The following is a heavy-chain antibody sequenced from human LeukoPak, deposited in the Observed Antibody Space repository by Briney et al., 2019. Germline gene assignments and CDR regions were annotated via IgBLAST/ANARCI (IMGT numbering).Heavy chain of an antibody. CDR2: IYYSGST. CDR3: ARDSRSDWFDP. J-gene: IGHJ5*02. CDR1: GGSVGSGSYY. Sequence: PSETLSLTCTVSGGSVGSGSYYWSWIRQPPGKGLEWIGYIYYSGSTNYNPSLKSRVTISVDTSKNHFSLKLSSVTAADTAMYYCARDSRSDWFDPWGQGTLVTVSS. V-gene: IGHV4-61*03.